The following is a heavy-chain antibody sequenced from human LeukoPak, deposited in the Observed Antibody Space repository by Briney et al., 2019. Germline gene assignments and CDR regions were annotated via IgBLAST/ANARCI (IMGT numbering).Heavy chain of an antibody. J-gene: IGHJ6*03. D-gene: IGHD5-18*01. CDR3: ARGRLGGTAMVKYYYYYMDV. V-gene: IGHV1-8*01. CDR2: MNPNSGNT. Sequence: ASVKVSCKASGYTFTSYDINWVRQATGQGLKWMGWMNPNSGNTGYARKFQGRVTMTRNTSISTAYMELSSLRSEDTAVYYCARGRLGGTAMVKYYYYYMDVWGKGTTVTVSS. CDR1: GYTFTSYD.